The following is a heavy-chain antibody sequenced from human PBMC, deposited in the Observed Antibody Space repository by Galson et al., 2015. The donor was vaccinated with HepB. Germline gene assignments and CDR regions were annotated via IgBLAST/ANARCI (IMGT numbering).Heavy chain of an antibody. CDR3: ARGGRYCSSPSCERGRRPPSGYFDL. V-gene: IGHV4-34*01. J-gene: IGHJ2*01. CDR2: INHGGST. Sequence: SETLSLTCAVYGGSFSGYSWSWIRQPPGKGLEWIGEINHGGSTNYNPSPKSRVTISVDTSKKQFSLKLSSVTAADTAVYYCARGGRYCSSPSCERGRRPPSGYFDLWGRGTLVTVSS. D-gene: IGHD2-2*01. CDR1: GGSFSGYS.